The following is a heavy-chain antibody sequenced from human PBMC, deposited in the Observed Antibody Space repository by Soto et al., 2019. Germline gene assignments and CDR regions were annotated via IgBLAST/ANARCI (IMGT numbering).Heavy chain of an antibody. CDR3: AKDPVGKWTQGY. D-gene: IGHD1-26*01. J-gene: IGHJ4*02. CDR2: ITGGGGNT. V-gene: IGHV3-23*01. CDR1: GLTFSSSA. Sequence: EVQLLESGGGLVQPGGSLRVSCAASGLTFSSSAMSWVRQAPGKGLEWISAITGGGGNTYYADSVKGRFTIARDNSKDTLYLLMNSLRVEGTAVYYCAKDPVGKWTQGYWGQGTLVTVSS.